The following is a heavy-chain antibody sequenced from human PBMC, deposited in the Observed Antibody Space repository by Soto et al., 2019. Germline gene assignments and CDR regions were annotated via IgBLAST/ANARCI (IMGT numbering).Heavy chain of an antibody. CDR1: GGSISSYY. CDR3: ARTVDSWSANWFDP. CDR2: IYYSGST. V-gene: IGHV4-59*06. D-gene: IGHD3-3*01. Sequence: SSETLSLTCTVSGGSISSYYWSWIRQHPGKGLEWIGYIYYSGSTYYNPSLKSRVTISVDTSKNQFSLKLSSVTAADTAVYYCARTVDSWSANWFDPWGQGTLVTVSS. J-gene: IGHJ5*02.